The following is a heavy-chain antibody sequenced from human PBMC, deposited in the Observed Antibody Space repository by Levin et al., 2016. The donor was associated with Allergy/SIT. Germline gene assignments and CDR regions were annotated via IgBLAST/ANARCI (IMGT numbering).Heavy chain of an antibody. J-gene: IGHJ4*02. CDR2: IKQDGSEK. Sequence: GGSLRLSCAASGFTFSSYWMSWVRQAPGKGLEWVANIKQDGSEKYYVDSVKGRFTISRDNAKNSLYLQMNSLRAEDTAVYYCARDTSYTRLLSRASFYASPGHDFDYWGQGTLVTVSS. D-gene: IGHD2/OR15-2a*01. V-gene: IGHV3-7*03. CDR3: ARDTSYTRLLSRASFYASPGHDFDY. CDR1: GFTFSSYW.